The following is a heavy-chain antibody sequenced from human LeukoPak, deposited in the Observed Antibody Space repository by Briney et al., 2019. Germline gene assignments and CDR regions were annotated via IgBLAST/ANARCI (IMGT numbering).Heavy chain of an antibody. CDR2: ISSSAGST. J-gene: IGHJ4*02. CDR1: EFTFSSYA. V-gene: IGHV3-23*01. CDR3: AKAKGGSWYDFDC. Sequence: GGSLRLSCAASEFTFSSYAMSWVRQARGKGLEWVSVISSSAGSTYYADSVQGRFTISRDNSINTLYLQMNSLRAEDTAVYYCAKAKGGSWYDFDCWGQGTLVTVSS. D-gene: IGHD6-13*01.